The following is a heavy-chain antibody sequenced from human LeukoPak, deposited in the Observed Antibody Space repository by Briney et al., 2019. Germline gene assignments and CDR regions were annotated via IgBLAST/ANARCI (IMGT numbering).Heavy chain of an antibody. J-gene: IGHJ6*02. Sequence: PSETLSLTCTVSGGSISSLYWSWIRQPPGKGLVWIVYVYYSESNNFNPSLKSRVTISVDTSKTQLSLKLSSVTAADTAVYYCARDKGYCGGGSCLGLPGPYGMDVWGQGTTVTVSS. V-gene: IGHV4-59*01. D-gene: IGHD2-15*01. CDR3: ARDKGYCGGGSCLGLPGPYGMDV. CDR2: VYYSESN. CDR1: GGSISSLY.